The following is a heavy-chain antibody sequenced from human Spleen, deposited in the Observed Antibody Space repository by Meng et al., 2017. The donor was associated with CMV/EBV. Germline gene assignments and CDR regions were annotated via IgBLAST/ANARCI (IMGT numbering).Heavy chain of an antibody. J-gene: IGHJ6*02. V-gene: IGHV1-18*04. CDR1: GYSFTSYW. CDR2: ISAYNGNT. D-gene: IGHD6-19*01. Sequence: GESLKISCKGSGYSFTSYWIGWVRQAPGQGLEWMGWISAYNGNTNYAQKLQGRVTMTTDTSTSTAYMELRSLRSDDTAVYYCARGEEVAGTKYYYYGMDVWGQGTTVTVSS. CDR3: ARGEEVAGTKYYYYGMDV.